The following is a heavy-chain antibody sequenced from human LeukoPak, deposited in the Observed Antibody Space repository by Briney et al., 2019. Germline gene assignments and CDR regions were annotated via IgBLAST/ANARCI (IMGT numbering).Heavy chain of an antibody. Sequence: PGGSLRLSCAASGFTFSSFAMSWVRQAPGKGLEWVSAISGSGGSTYYADSVKGRFTISRDNSKNTLYLQMNSLRAEDTAVYYCAKPPIVVVPAAGTYYFDYWGQGTLVTVSS. CDR2: ISGSGGST. V-gene: IGHV3-23*01. CDR1: GFTFSSFA. D-gene: IGHD2-2*01. CDR3: AKPPIVVVPAAGTYYFDY. J-gene: IGHJ4*02.